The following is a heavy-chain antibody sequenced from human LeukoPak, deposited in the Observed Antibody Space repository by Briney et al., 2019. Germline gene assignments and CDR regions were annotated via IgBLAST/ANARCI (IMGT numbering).Heavy chain of an antibody. D-gene: IGHD5-12*01. CDR3: ASGGGSYYFDY. CDR1: GGSFSGYY. CDR2: IYYSGST. J-gene: IGHJ4*02. Sequence: PSETLSLTCAVYGGSFSGYYWSWIRQPPGKGVEWIGYIYYSGSTNYNPSLKSRVTISVDTSKNQFSLKLSSVTAADTAVYYCASGGGSYYFDYWGQGTLVTVSS. V-gene: IGHV4-59*01.